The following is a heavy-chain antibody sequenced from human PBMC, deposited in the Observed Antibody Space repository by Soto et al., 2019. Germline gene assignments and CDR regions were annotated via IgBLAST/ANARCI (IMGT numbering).Heavy chain of an antibody. D-gene: IGHD6-19*01. J-gene: IGHJ4*02. CDR2: INAGNGNT. CDR3: ARAPDSSGWIDY. CDR1: GYTFTSYA. V-gene: IGHV1-3*01. Sequence: ASVKVSCKASGYTFTSYAMHWVRQAPGQRLEWMGWINAGNGNTKYSQKFQGRVTITRDTSASTAYMELSSLRSEDTAVYYRARAPDSSGWIDYWGQGTLVTVSS.